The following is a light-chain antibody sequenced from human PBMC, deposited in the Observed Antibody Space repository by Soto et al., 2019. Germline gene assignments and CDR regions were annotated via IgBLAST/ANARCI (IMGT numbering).Light chain of an antibody. CDR3: AAWDDSLTAHV. CDR2: NNN. V-gene: IGLV1-44*01. CDR1: SSNIGGRT. Sequence: QSVLTQTPSASGTPGQRCTISCSGSSSNIGGRTVNWYQQLPGTSPRLLIFNNNQRPSGVPDRFSGSKSGTSASLASNGLQSEDEADYYWAAWDDSLTAHVFGVGTKVPVL. J-gene: IGLJ1*01.